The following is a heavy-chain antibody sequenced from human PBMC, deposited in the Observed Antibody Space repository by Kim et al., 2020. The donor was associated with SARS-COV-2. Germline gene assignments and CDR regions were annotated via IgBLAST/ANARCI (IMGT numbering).Heavy chain of an antibody. J-gene: IGHJ5*02. CDR1: GGSISSYY. Sequence: SETLSLTCTVSGGSISSYYWSWIRQPPGKGLEWIGYIYYSGSTNYNPSLKSRVTISVDTSKNQFSLKLSSVTAADTAVYYCAQSFSYSGYDNWFDPWGQGTLVTVSS. D-gene: IGHD5-12*01. CDR3: AQSFSYSGYDNWFDP. V-gene: IGHV4-59*01. CDR2: IYYSGST.